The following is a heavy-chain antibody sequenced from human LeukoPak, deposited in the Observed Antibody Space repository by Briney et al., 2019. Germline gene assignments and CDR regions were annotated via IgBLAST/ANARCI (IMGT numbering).Heavy chain of an antibody. CDR2: ISGSGGST. Sequence: PGGSLRLSCAASGFTFSSYAMSWVRQAPGKGLEWVSAISGSGGSTYYADSVKGRFTISRDNSKNTLYLQMNSLRAEDTAVYYCAKDHTFYVFWGGYYSAPNWFDPGGKGPLVTVSS. CDR3: AKDHTFYVFWGGYYSAPNWFDP. V-gene: IGHV3-23*01. CDR1: GFTFSSYA. D-gene: IGHD3-3*01. J-gene: IGHJ5*02.